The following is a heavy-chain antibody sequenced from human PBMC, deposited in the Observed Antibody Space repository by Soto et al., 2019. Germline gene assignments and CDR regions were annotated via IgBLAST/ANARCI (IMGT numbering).Heavy chain of an antibody. CDR1: GDSIRSYY. D-gene: IGHD2-15*01. CDR3: AIVTAVAGY. CDR2: IYYSGTT. Sequence: SETLSLTCTVSGDSIRSYYWSWIRQPPGKGLEWIGYIYYSGTTNYNPSLKSRVTISVDASKNEFSLRLTSVTAADTAVYYCAIVTAVAGYWGQGTLVTVSS. V-gene: IGHV4-59*01. J-gene: IGHJ4*02.